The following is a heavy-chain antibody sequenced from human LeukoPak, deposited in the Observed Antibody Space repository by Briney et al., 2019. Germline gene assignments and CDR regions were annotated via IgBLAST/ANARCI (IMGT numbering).Heavy chain of an antibody. CDR3: ARGTDDSSGYYYSYSDNYFDY. Sequence: SETLSLTCTVSGGSISSYYWSWIRQPPGKGLEWIGYIYYSGSTNYNPSLKSRVTISVDTSKNQFSLKLSSVTAADTAVYYCARGTDDSSGYYYSYSDNYFDYWGQGTLVTVSS. V-gene: IGHV4-59*01. D-gene: IGHD3-22*01. CDR1: GGSISSYY. J-gene: IGHJ4*02. CDR2: IYYSGST.